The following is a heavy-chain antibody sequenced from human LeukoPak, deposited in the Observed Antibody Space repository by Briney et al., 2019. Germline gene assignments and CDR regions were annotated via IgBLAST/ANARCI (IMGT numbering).Heavy chain of an antibody. CDR3: ARDLTQLELYFDY. CDR1: GYSFIGYY. V-gene: IGHV1-2*02. J-gene: IGHJ4*02. CDR2: INPNSGGT. D-gene: IGHD1-7*01. Sequence: ASVKVSCKASGYSFIGYYMHWVRQAPGQGLEWMGWINPNSGGTNYAQKFQGRVTMTRDTSISTAYMELSRLRSDDTAVYYCARDLTQLELYFDYWGQGTLVTVSS.